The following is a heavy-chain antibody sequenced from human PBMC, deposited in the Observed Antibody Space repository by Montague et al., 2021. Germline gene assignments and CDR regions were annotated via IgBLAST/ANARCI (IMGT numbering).Heavy chain of an antibody. V-gene: IGHV3-7*01. D-gene: IGHD2-21*01. CDR3: ARDQGQGYCGGDCYVGLDX. J-gene: IGHJ4*02. Sequence: SLRLSCAASGFTFSNYWMSWVRQAPGKGLEWVANIKQDGSEKHYVDSVKGRFIISRDNAKNSLYLQMNSLRAEDTAVYFCARDQGQGYCGGDCYVGLDXWGQGTLVTVSS. CDR2: IKQDGSEK. CDR1: GFTFSNYW.